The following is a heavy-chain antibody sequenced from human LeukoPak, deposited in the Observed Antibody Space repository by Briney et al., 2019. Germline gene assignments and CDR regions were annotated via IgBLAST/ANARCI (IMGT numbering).Heavy chain of an antibody. V-gene: IGHV4-59*01. Sequence: NPSETLFLTCAVYGGSFSGYYWSWIRQPPGKGLEWIGYIYYSGSTNYNPSLKSRVTISVDTSKNQFSLKLSSVTAADTAVYYCARVQYQYDILTGYFDYWGQGTLVTVSS. CDR3: ARVQYQYDILTGYFDY. J-gene: IGHJ4*02. D-gene: IGHD3-9*01. CDR2: IYYSGST. CDR1: GGSFSGYY.